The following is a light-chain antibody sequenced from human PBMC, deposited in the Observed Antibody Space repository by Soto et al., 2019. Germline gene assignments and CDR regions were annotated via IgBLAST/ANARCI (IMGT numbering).Light chain of an antibody. CDR3: QQYGSSST. Sequence: EIVLTQSPGTLSLSPGERATLSCRASQSVSSSYLAWYQQKPGQAPRLLIYGASSRATDIPDRYSGSGSGTDFTLTISRLEPEDFAVCYCQQYGSSSTFGQGTRLEIK. J-gene: IGKJ5*01. CDR1: QSVSSSY. CDR2: GAS. V-gene: IGKV3-20*01.